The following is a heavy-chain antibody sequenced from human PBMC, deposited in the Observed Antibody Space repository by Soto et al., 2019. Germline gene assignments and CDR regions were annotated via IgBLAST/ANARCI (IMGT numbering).Heavy chain of an antibody. CDR3: ARDQLGGLWFGELSFDY. CDR2: ISSSSSTI. CDR1: VFTFSSYS. Sequence: EVQLVESGGGLVQPGGSLRLSCAASVFTFSSYSMNWVRQAPGKGLEWVSYISSSSSTIYYADSVKGRFTISRDNAKNSLYLQMNSLRAEDTAVYYCARDQLGGLWFGELSFDYWGQGTLVTVSS. J-gene: IGHJ4*02. V-gene: IGHV3-48*01. D-gene: IGHD3-10*01.